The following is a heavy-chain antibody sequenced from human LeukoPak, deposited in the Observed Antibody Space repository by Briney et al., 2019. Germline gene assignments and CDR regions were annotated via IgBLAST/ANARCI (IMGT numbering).Heavy chain of an antibody. CDR1: GVTFSSYA. J-gene: IGHJ4*02. CDR3: AKGEWCDY. CDR2: ISGSGGST. V-gene: IGHV3-23*01. Sequence: GGSLRLSCAASGVTFSSYAMSWVRQAPGKGLEWVSGISGSGGSTYYPDSVRGRFTISRDNSKNTVYLQMNRLRTEDTAVYYCAKGEWCDYWGQGTLVTVSS. D-gene: IGHD3-16*01.